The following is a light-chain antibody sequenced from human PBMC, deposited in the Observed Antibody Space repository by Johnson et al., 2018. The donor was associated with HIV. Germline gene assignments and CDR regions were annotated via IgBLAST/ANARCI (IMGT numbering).Light chain of an antibody. Sequence: QSVLTQPPSVSAAPGQKVTISCSGSSSNIGNNYVSWYQQLPGTAPKLLIYDNNKRPSGIPDRFSGSKSGTSATLGITVLQTGDEADYYCGTWDSSLSVYVFGTWTKVTVL. CDR2: DNN. J-gene: IGLJ1*01. CDR1: SSNIGNNY. V-gene: IGLV1-51*01. CDR3: GTWDSSLSVYV.